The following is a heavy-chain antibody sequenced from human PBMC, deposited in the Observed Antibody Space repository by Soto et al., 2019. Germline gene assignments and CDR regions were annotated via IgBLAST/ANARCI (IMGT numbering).Heavy chain of an antibody. CDR2: MNPNSGDT. J-gene: IGHJ4*02. CDR1: GYTFTSYE. CDR3: ARGELLWFGELLR. D-gene: IGHD3-10*01. V-gene: IGHV1-8*01. Sequence: QVQLVQSGAEVKKPGASVKVSCKASGYTFTSYEINWVRQATGQGLEWMGWMNPNSGDTGYAQKFQGRVTMTRNTSISTAYMELSSLRSEDAAVYYCARGELLWFGELLRWGQGTLVTVSS.